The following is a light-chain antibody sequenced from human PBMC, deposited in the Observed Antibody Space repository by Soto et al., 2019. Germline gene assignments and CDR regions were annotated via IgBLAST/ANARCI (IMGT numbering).Light chain of an antibody. J-gene: IGKJ1*01. V-gene: IGKV3-11*01. Sequence: EILLTQSPATLSSFLGDRVTISCRASQYIHTRLAWYQHRPGQAPRLLIYQTSTRATGIPARFSGSGSGTDFTLTISSLQPEDFAVYYCQQRNNWPWTFGQGTKVDI. CDR3: QQRNNWPWT. CDR1: QYIHTR. CDR2: QTS.